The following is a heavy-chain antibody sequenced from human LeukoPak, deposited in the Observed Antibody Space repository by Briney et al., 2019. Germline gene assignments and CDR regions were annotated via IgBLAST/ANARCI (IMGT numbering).Heavy chain of an antibody. J-gene: IGHJ4*02. CDR1: GGTFSSYA. V-gene: IGHV1-69*13. CDR3: ARDEDGSGYDFDY. CDR2: IIPIFGTA. D-gene: IGHD5-12*01. Sequence: SVKVSCKASGGTFSSYAISWVRQAPGQGLEWMGGIIPIFGTANYAQKFQGRVTITADESTSTAYMELSSLRSEDTAVYYCARDEDGSGYDFDYWGQGTLVTVSS.